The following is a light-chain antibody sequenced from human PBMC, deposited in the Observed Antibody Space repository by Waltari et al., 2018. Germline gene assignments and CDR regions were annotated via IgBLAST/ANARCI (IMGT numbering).Light chain of an antibody. Sequence: DIQMTQSPSSLSASVGGRVTITCRPCRFISYFLNWYQQKPGKAPKLLIFPASTLQSGVPSRFLANMSGPDFTLTINSLQPDDFATYFCQQTYDTPRTFGQGTKLELK. CDR2: PAS. V-gene: IGKV1-39*01. CDR1: RFISYF. J-gene: IGKJ2*01. CDR3: QQTYDTPRT.